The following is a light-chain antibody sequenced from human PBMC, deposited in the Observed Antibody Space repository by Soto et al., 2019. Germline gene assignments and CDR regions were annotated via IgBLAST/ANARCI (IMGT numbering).Light chain of an antibody. CDR3: SAFTGTTYV. Sequence: QSALTQPASVSGSPGQSITISYTGTSSDVGGNTYVSWYQHYPGKAPKLMICDVSNRPSGVSNRFSGSKSGNTASLTISGLQAEDEADYYCSAFTGTTYVFGTGTKLTVL. J-gene: IGLJ1*01. CDR1: SSDVGGNTY. V-gene: IGLV2-14*03. CDR2: DVS.